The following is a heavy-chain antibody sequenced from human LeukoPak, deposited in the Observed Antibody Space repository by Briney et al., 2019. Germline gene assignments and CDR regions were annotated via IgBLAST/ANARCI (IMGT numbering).Heavy chain of an antibody. J-gene: IGHJ4*02. Sequence: ASVKVSCKASGYTFNTYYIHWVRQAPGQGLEWMGVINPSGDFTSYAQNFQGRITVTRDMSTRTAYMEMSSLRSEDTAVYFCASEIPAPGKFDSWGQGALVIVSS. D-gene: IGHD6-13*01. CDR1: GYTFNTYY. CDR2: INPSGDFT. CDR3: ASEIPAPGKFDS. V-gene: IGHV1-46*02.